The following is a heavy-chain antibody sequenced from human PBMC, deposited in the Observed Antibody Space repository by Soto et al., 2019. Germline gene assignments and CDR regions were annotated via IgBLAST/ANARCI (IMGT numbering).Heavy chain of an antibody. CDR3: AKETTYYDFWSGLHWFDP. Sequence: EVQLLESGGGLVQPGGSLRLSCAASGFTFSSYAMSWVRQAPGKGLEWVSAISGSGGSTYYADSVKGRFTISRDNSKNMLYLQMNSLRAEDTAVYYCAKETTYYDFWSGLHWFDPWGQGTLVTVSS. CDR1: GFTFSSYA. V-gene: IGHV3-23*01. D-gene: IGHD3-3*01. J-gene: IGHJ5*02. CDR2: ISGSGGST.